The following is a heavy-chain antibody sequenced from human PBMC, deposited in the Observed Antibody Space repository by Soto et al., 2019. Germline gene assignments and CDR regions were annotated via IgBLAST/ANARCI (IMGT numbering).Heavy chain of an antibody. CDR3: ARIAGYCSSTSCYSYSSSLGYYYYMDV. J-gene: IGHJ6*03. CDR2: IYYSGST. Sequence: PSETMSLTCTVSGGTISGSSCYWGWIQQPPGKGLEWIGSIYYSGSTYYNPSLKSRVTISVDTSKNQFSLKLSSVTAADTAVYYCARIAGYCSSTSCYSYSSSLGYYYYMDVWGKGTTVTVSS. D-gene: IGHD2-2*03. CDR1: GGTISGSSCY. V-gene: IGHV4-39*01.